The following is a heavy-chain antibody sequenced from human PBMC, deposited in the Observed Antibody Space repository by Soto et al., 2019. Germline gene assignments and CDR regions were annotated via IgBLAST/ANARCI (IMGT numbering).Heavy chain of an antibody. Sequence: GASVKVSCKASGYTFTSYDINWGRQATGQGLEYLGWMNPNSGNTGYVQKFQGRVTLTRDTSTSTVYMELSSLRSEDTAVYYCAFGFRGGDADWFAPWGQGTLDIGSS. V-gene: IGHV1-8*01. CDR2: MNPNSGNT. J-gene: IGHJ5*02. CDR1: GYTFTSYD. D-gene: IGHD2-21*02. CDR3: AFGFRGGDADWFAP.